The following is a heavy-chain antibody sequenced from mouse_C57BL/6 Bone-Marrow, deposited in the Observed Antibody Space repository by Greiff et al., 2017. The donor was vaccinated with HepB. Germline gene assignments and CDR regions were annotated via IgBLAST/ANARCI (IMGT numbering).Heavy chain of an antibody. V-gene: IGHV1-81*01. Sequence: QVQLQQSGAELARPGASVKLSCKASGYTFTSYGISWVKQRTGQGLEWIGEIYPRSGNTYYNEKFKGKATLTADKSSSTAYTELRSLTAEDSAVYFCARDDYYGSSYAMDYWGQGTSVTVSS. CDR2: IYPRSGNT. CDR1: GYTFTSYG. CDR3: ARDDYYGSSYAMDY. D-gene: IGHD1-1*01. J-gene: IGHJ4*01.